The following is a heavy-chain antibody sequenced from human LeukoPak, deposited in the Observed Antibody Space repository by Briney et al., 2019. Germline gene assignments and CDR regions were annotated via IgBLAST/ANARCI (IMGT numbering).Heavy chain of an antibody. CDR2: IIPIFGTA. V-gene: IGHV1-69*06. CDR3: ARDGYSGYDLAVAGTFSAFDI. CDR1: GGTFSSYA. J-gene: IGHJ3*02. D-gene: IGHD5-12*01. Sequence: ASVKVSCKASGGTFSSYAISWVRQAPGQGLEWMGGIIPIFGTANYAQKFQGRVTITADKSTSTAYMELRSLRSDDTAVYYCARDGYSGYDLAVAGTFSAFDIWGQGTMVTVSS.